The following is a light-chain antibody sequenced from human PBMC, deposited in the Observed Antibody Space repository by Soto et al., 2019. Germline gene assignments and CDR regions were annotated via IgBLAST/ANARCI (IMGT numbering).Light chain of an antibody. Sequence: DIQMSQSPSSLSASIGDRITITCRASQSISTYLNWYQQKPGKAPRLLIYGASTLQNGVPSRFSGGGSATDYTLTINSLQPEDFATYYCQQSFITPPLTCGGGTTVEMK. CDR2: GAS. CDR1: QSISTY. CDR3: QQSFITPPLT. V-gene: IGKV1-39*01. J-gene: IGKJ4*01.